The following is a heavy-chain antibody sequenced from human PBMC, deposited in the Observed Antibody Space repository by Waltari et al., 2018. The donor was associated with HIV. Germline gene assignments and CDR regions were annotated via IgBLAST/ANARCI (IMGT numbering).Heavy chain of an antibody. D-gene: IGHD5-18*01. CDR1: GFTFSRYW. CDR2: INSDGSST. Sequence: EVQLVESGGGLVQPGGSLRLSCAASGFTFSRYWMHWVRQAPGKGLVWVSRINSDGSSTSYADSVKGRFTISRDNAKNTLYLQMNSLRAEDTAVYYCAREFNPSGYSYGKSCWGQGTLVTVSS. CDR3: AREFNPSGYSYGKSC. V-gene: IGHV3-74*01. J-gene: IGHJ4*02.